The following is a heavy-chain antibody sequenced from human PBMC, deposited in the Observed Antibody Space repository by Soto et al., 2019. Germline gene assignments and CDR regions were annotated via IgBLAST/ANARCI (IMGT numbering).Heavy chain of an antibody. CDR3: ARGFSPNYCDSSDGPDY. V-gene: IGHV4-31*03. D-gene: IGHD3-22*01. J-gene: IGHJ4*02. CDR1: GGSISSGGYY. Sequence: ASETLSLTCTVSGGSISSGGYYWSWIRQHPGKGLEWIGYIYYSGSTYYNPSLKSRVTISVDTSKNQFSLKLSSVTAADTAVYYCARGFSPNYCDSSDGPDYWGQGTLVTVSS. CDR2: IYYSGST.